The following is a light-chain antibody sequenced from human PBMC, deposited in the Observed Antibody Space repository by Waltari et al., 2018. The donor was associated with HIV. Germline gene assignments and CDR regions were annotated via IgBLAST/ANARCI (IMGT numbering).Light chain of an antibody. CDR2: DVS. V-gene: IGLV2-14*01. Sequence: QSALTPPASVSGSPGQSITISCTGTNSDIVGHNSVAWYQQHPGKAPKLIIYDVSNRPAGVSVRFSGSKSGNTASLTISGLQAEDEADYYCKSSTTRSTPCVFGSGTKVTVL. CDR1: NSDIVGHNS. CDR3: KSSTTRSTPCV. J-gene: IGLJ1*01.